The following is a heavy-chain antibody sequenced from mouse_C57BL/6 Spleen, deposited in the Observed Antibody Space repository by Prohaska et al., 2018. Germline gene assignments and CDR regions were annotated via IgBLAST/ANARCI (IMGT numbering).Heavy chain of an antibody. CDR3: ARGDYDGYYFDY. CDR1: GYTFSSYW. D-gene: IGHD2-4*01. V-gene: IGHV1-69*01. CDR2: IDPSDSYT. J-gene: IGHJ2*01. Sequence: QVQLQQPGAELVMPGASVKLSCKASGYTFSSYWMHWLKQRPGQGLPWIGEIDPSDSYTNYNQKFKGKATLTVDKSSSTAYMQLSSLTSEDSAVYYCARGDYDGYYFDYWGQGTTLTVSS.